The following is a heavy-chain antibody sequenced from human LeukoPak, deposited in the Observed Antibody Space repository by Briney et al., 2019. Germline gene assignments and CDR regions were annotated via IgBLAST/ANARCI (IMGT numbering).Heavy chain of an antibody. Sequence: SVKVSCKASGGTFSSYAISWVRQAPGQGLEWMGGIIPIFGTANYAQKFQGRVTITADKSTSTAYMELSSLRSEDTAVYYCARDYGANIAFDIWGQGTMVTVSS. CDR2: IIPIFGTA. J-gene: IGHJ3*02. CDR1: GGTFSSYA. V-gene: IGHV1-69*06. D-gene: IGHD2/OR15-2a*01. CDR3: ARDYGANIAFDI.